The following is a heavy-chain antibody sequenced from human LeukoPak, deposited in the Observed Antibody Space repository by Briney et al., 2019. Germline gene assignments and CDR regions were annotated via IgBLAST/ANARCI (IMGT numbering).Heavy chain of an antibody. V-gene: IGHV4-34*01. D-gene: IGHD1-26*01. Sequence: SETLSLTCAVYGGSFSGYYWSWIRQPPGKGLGWIGEINHSGSTNYNPTLKSRVTISVDTSKNQFSLKLSSVTAADTAVYYCASLSGSYSTGYDYWGQGTLVTVSS. CDR1: GGSFSGYY. CDR2: INHSGST. CDR3: ASLSGSYSTGYDY. J-gene: IGHJ4*02.